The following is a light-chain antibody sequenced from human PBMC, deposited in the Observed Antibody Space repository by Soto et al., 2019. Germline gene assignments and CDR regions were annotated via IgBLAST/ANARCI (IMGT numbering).Light chain of an antibody. CDR1: QSVSSN. Sequence: EIVMTQSPATLSVSPGERATLSCRASQSVSSNLAWYQQKPGQAPRLLIYGASTRATGIPARFSGSGSGTEVTLTIGSLQSEDFAVYCCQQYNNWPPWTFGQGTKVEIK. CDR3: QQYNNWPPWT. J-gene: IGKJ1*01. CDR2: GAS. V-gene: IGKV3-15*01.